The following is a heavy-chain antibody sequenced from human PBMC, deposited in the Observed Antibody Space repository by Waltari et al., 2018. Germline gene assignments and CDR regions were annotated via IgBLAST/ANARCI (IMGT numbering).Heavy chain of an antibody. Sequence: QVQLQESGPRLVEPWETLSLPCRLTGVSISDDYWSWIRQPAGTGLEFIGRVYTTGTTDYNPSLRSRATVSVDKSKNHFSLSLTSLTAADTAIYYCARGYSDDGGEYFQHWGQGTLVSVSS. J-gene: IGHJ1*01. CDR2: VYTTGTT. CDR1: GVSISDDY. D-gene: IGHD3-16*01. CDR3: ARGYSDDGGEYFQH. V-gene: IGHV4-4*07.